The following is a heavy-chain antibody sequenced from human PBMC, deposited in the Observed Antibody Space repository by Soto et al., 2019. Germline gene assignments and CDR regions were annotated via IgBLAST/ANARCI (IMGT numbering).Heavy chain of an antibody. CDR2: MDPNSGYT. CDR1: GYTFIGQY. CDR3: ARDARGDEAPMDY. D-gene: IGHD3-10*01. Sequence: ASVKVSCKAVGYTFIGQYMYWVRQAPGQWLESMGWMDPNSGYTIYAQKFQGWVTMTRVTSISTAYMELSRLRSDDTAVYYCARDARGDEAPMDYWGQGTLFTVSS. J-gene: IGHJ4*02. V-gene: IGHV1-2*04.